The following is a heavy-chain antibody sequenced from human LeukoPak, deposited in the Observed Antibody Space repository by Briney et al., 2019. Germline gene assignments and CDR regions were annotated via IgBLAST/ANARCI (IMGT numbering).Heavy chain of an antibody. Sequence: GGSLRLSCSASGFTFSTYGMHWVRQAPGKGLEWVALIWYDGSNKYYGDSVKGRFTISRDNSKNTLYLQMNSLRAEDTALYYCARDLGYSSGHPFDYWGQGTLVTVSS. D-gene: IGHD6-19*01. CDR1: GFTFSTYG. J-gene: IGHJ4*02. CDR2: IWYDGSNK. CDR3: ARDLGYSSGHPFDY. V-gene: IGHV3-33*01.